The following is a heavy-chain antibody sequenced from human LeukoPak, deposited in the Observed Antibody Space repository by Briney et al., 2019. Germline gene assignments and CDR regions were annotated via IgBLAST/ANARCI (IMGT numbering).Heavy chain of an antibody. CDR1: GFTFSSYA. D-gene: IGHD2-15*01. CDR2: ISGSGGST. J-gene: IGHJ3*02. Sequence: GGSLRLSRAASGFTFSSYAMSWVRQAPGKGLEWVSAISGSGGSTYYADSVKGRFTISRDNSKNTLYLQMNSLRAEDTAVYYCAKTRRYCSGGSCYVDAFDIWGQGTMVTVSS. CDR3: AKTRRYCSGGSCYVDAFDI. V-gene: IGHV3-23*01.